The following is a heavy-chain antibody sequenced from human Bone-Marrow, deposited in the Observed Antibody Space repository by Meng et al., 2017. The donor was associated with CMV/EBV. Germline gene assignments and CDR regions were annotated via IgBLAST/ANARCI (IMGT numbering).Heavy chain of an antibody. CDR1: GFTFSNYA. J-gene: IGHJ4*02. CDR3: ARDPGADFHFDY. D-gene: IGHD3-3*01. CDR2: ISSSSSYI. V-gene: IGHV3-21*01. Sequence: GGSLRSSWAASGFTFSNYAMHWVRQAPGKGLEWVSSISSSSSYIYYADSVKGRFTISRDNAKNSLYLQMNSLRAEDTAVYYCARDPGADFHFDYWGQGTLVTVSS.